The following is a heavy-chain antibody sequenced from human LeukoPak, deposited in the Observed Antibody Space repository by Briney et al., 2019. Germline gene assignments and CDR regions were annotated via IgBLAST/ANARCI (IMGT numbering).Heavy chain of an antibody. Sequence: GGSPRLSCAASGFTFSSYAMSWVRQAPGKGLEWVSTISGRGDSTYYADSVKGWFTISRDNSKNTLYLQMNSLRLEDTAGYYCAKGAGYSSNWNFDYWGQGTLVTVSS. V-gene: IGHV3-23*01. D-gene: IGHD6-13*01. CDR1: GFTFSSYA. CDR2: ISGRGDST. J-gene: IGHJ4*02. CDR3: AKGAGYSSNWNFDY.